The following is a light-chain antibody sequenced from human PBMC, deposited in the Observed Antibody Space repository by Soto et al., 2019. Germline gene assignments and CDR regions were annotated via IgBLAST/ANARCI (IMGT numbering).Light chain of an antibody. V-gene: IGLV6-57*02. CDR3: QSFGDNAVV. CDR1: NGNIASHY. Sequence: NFMLTQPHSVSGSPGKTMTISCTGNNGNIASHYVQWFQQRPGRAPTTVIYEDNNRPSGVPDRFSASVDGSSNSASLTISGLEPEDEADYFCQSFGDNAVVFGGGTKLTVL. J-gene: IGLJ2*01. CDR2: EDN.